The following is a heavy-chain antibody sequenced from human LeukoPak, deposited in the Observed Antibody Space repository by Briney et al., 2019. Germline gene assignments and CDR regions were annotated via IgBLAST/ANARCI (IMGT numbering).Heavy chain of an antibody. Sequence: GGSLRLSCAASGFTFSSSAMSWVRQAPGKGLYWVSAISGSGTGTYYADSVKGRFTISRDNSKNTLYLQMNSLRAEDTAVYYCAKDLGARGMGATPSNWGQGTLVTVSS. CDR1: GFTFSSSA. D-gene: IGHD1-26*01. CDR3: AKDLGARGMGATPSN. CDR2: ISGSGTGT. V-gene: IGHV3-23*01. J-gene: IGHJ4*02.